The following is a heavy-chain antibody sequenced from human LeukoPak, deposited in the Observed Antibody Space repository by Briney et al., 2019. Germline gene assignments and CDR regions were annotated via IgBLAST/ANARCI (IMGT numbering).Heavy chain of an antibody. CDR2: INPSGGDS. CDR1: GYTFINHY. D-gene: IGHD2-21*02. V-gene: IGHV1-46*01. J-gene: IGHJ3*02. CDR3: ARDPSYCGGDCYAFDI. Sequence: ASVKVSCKASGYTFINHYLHWVRQAPGKGLHWMGIINPSGGDSKYAQKFQGRVTVTRDTSTYTVYMELSSLRSEDRAVYYCARDPSYCGGDCYAFDIWGQGTMVTVSS.